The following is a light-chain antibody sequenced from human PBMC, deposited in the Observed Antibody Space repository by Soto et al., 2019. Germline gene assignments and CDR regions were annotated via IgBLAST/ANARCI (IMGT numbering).Light chain of an antibody. CDR1: QSVSSN. CDR2: GAS. CDR3: QQYSTWPLT. V-gene: IGKV3-15*01. J-gene: IGKJ4*01. Sequence: EIVMTQSPATLSVSPGEGATISCRASQSVSSNLAWYQQKPGQAPRLLIFGASTRATGLPARFSGSGSGAEFSLTSSALQAEDFEIYYCQQYSTWPLTFGGGTKVGI.